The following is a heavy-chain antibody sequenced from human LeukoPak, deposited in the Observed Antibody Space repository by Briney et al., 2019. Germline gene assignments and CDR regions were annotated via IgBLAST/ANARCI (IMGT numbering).Heavy chain of an antibody. J-gene: IGHJ6*02. CDR1: GYTFTGYY. CDR2: INPNSGGT. V-gene: IGHV1-2*02. CDR3: ARDQGYPYYYYGMDV. Sequence: ASVKVSCKASGYTFTGYYMHWVRQAPGQGLEWMGWINPNSGGTNYAQKFQGRVTMTRDTSISTAYMELSRLRSDDTAVYYCARDQGYPYYYYGMDVWGQGTTVTVSS. D-gene: IGHD2-15*01.